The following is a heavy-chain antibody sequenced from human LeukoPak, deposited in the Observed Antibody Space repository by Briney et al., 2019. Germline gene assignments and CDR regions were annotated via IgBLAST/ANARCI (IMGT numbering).Heavy chain of an antibody. J-gene: IGHJ6*02. CDR2: ISYDGSHT. D-gene: IGHD3-10*01. V-gene: IGHV3-30*03. Sequence: GGSLRLSCAASGLTFRSYGMQGVRQAPGKGLEWVALISYDGSHTHYADSVKGRLTIYRENSKNTLYLQMNSLRAEDTAVYYCARGDYYGSGSYHYYYYGMDVWGQGTTVTVSS. CDR1: GLTFRSYG. CDR3: ARGDYYGSGSYHYYYYGMDV.